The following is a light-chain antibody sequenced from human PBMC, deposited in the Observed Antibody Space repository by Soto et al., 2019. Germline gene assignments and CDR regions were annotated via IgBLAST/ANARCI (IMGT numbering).Light chain of an antibody. CDR2: DAS. V-gene: IGKV1-5*01. CDR3: QQANSFPQT. J-gene: IGKJ1*01. Sequence: DIQMTQSPSTLSPSVGDRVTITCRASRSISDWLAWYQQKPGKAPKLLIFDASSLKSGVPSRFSGSGSGTEFTLTISSLQPEDFATYYCQQANSFPQTFGQGTKVDIK. CDR1: RSISDW.